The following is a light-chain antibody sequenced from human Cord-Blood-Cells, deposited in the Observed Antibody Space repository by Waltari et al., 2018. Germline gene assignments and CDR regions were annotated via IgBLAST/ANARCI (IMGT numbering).Light chain of an antibody. V-gene: IGLV2-23*02. Sequence: QSALTQPASVSGSPGQSITISCTGTSSDVGGYNLVSWYQQHPGKAPKLMIYEVSKRPSVVSNRFSGSKSGNTASLTISGLQAEDEADYYCCSYAGSSTYVFGTGTKVTVL. J-gene: IGLJ1*01. CDR1: SSDVGGYNL. CDR2: EVS. CDR3: CSYAGSSTYV.